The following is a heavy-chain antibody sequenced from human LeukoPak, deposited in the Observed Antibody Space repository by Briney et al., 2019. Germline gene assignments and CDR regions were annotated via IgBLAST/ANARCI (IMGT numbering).Heavy chain of an antibody. CDR2: VRYGGSNK. CDR1: GFSFSNYA. D-gene: IGHD1-1*01. V-gene: IGHV3-30*03. CDR3: ARYSGTGYGMYYFDY. Sequence: PGGSLRLSCAASGFSFSNYAMHWVRQAPGKGLEWVAVVRYGGSNKDYADSVKGRFTISRDNSKNTLYLQMNSLRAEDTAVYYCARYSGTGYGMYYFDYWGQGTLVTVSS. J-gene: IGHJ4*02.